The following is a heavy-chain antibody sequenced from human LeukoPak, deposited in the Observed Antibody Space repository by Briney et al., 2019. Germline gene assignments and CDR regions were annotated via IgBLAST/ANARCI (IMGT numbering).Heavy chain of an antibody. J-gene: IGHJ4*02. D-gene: IGHD2-15*01. CDR2: IRSKAYGATT. CDR1: GFTFGDYA. Sequence: GSLRLSCKPSGFTFGDYAMSWVRQAPGKGLEWVGFIRSKAYGATTDYGASVAGRFTVSRDDSKGIAYLQMNSLKTEDTAVYYCTRDCSGSRCYEEMDYWGQGTLLSVSS. CDR3: TRDCSGSRCYEEMDY. V-gene: IGHV3-49*04.